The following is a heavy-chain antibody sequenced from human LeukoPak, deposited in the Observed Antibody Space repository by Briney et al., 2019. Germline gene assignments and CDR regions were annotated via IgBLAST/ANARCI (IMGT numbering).Heavy chain of an antibody. D-gene: IGHD3-22*01. Sequence: GESLKISCKGSGYSFSNHWIGWVRQMPGKGLEWMGITYPGDSDTRYSPSFQGQVTISADKSISTAYLQWSSLKASDTAMYYCARPHLYDSSGYYVSPYYFDYWGQGTLVTVSS. V-gene: IGHV5-51*01. CDR3: ARPHLYDSSGYYVSPYYFDY. J-gene: IGHJ4*02. CDR2: TYPGDSDT. CDR1: GYSFSNHW.